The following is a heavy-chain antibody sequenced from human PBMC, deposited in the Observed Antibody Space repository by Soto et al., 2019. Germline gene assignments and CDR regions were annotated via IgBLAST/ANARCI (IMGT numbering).Heavy chain of an antibody. CDR2: INHSGST. CDR1: GGSFSGYY. V-gene: IGHV4-34*01. J-gene: IGHJ6*02. D-gene: IGHD3-3*01. CDR3: ARTRFLEWLYYYGMDV. Sequence: SETLSLTCAIYGGSFSGYYWSWIRQPPGKGLEWIGEINHSGSTNYNPSLKSRVTISVDTSKNQFSLKLSSVTAADTAVYYCARTRFLEWLYYYGMDVWGQGTTVTVSS.